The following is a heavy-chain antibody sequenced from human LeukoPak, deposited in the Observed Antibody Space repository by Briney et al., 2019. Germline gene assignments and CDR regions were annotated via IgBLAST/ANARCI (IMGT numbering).Heavy chain of an antibody. CDR3: ARDQGDWNYEPPPLYYYYYYMDV. J-gene: IGHJ6*03. Sequence: PGGSLRLSCAASGFTFSSYSMNWVRQAPGKGLEWVSSISSSSSYIYYADSVKGRFTISRDNAKNSLYLQMNSLRAEDTAVYYCARDQGDWNYEPPPLYYYYYYMDVWGKGTTVTVSS. CDR1: GFTFSSYS. V-gene: IGHV3-21*04. D-gene: IGHD1-7*01. CDR2: ISSSSSYI.